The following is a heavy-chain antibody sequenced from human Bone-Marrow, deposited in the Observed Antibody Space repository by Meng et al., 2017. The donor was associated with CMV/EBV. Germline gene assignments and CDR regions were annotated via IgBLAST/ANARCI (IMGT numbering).Heavy chain of an antibody. CDR1: GFTFNSYA. D-gene: IGHD5-18*01. Sequence: GESLKISCAASGFTFNSYAMHWVRQAPGKGLEWVAVISNDGSNKYYADSVKGRFTISRDNAKNSLYLQMNSLRAEDTAVYYCARGRADQPQDTAMVLHYYYYGMDVWGQGTTVTVSS. V-gene: IGHV3-30*04. CDR2: ISNDGSNK. CDR3: ARGRADQPQDTAMVLHYYYYGMDV. J-gene: IGHJ6*02.